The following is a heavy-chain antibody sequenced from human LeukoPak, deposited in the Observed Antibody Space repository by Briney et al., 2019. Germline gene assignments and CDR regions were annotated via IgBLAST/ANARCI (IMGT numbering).Heavy chain of an antibody. CDR2: ISSSGSTK. V-gene: IGHV3-48*01. J-gene: IGHJ4*02. Sequence: GGSLRHPCGASGITFSSYSMNWVRQAPGKGLEWVSYISSSGSTKYYADSVKGRFTISRDNARNSLYLQMNSLRAEDTAVYFCARGGLSIMGYWGQGTLVTVSS. CDR1: GITFSSYS. D-gene: IGHD2/OR15-2a*01. CDR3: ARGGLSIMGY.